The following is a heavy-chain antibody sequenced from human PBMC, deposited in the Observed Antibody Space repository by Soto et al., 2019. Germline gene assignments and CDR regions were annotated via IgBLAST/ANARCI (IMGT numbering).Heavy chain of an antibody. Sequence: QGQLVQSGAEVKKPGSSVKVSCKASGGTFSSYAISWVRQAPGQGLEWMGGIIPIVGTANYAQKLQGRVRNTTDDSTSPASVELSSLRYEDTAVYYCARSITISGVVIGDYYGMDVWGQGTTVTVSS. J-gene: IGHJ6*02. D-gene: IGHD3-3*01. CDR2: IIPIVGTA. V-gene: IGHV1-69*01. CDR1: GGTFSSYA. CDR3: ARSITISGVVIGDYYGMDV.